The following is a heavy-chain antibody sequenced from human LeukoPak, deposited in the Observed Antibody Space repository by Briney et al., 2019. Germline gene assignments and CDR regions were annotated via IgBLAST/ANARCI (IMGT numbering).Heavy chain of an antibody. CDR3: ARHIGYYYGSGSYYIP. CDR2: INHSGST. Sequence: PSETLSLTCAVYGGSFSGYYWSWIRQPPGKGLEWIGEINHSGSTNYNPSLKSRVTISVDTSKNQFSLKLSSVTAADTAVYYCARHIGYYYGSGSYYIPWGQGTLVTVSS. D-gene: IGHD3-10*01. CDR1: GGSFSGYY. J-gene: IGHJ5*02. V-gene: IGHV4-34*01.